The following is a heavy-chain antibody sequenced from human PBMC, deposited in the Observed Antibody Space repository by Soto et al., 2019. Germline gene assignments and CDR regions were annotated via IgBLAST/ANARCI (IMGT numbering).Heavy chain of an antibody. CDR3: ARDELTTVTTMWFDP. Sequence: QVQLVESGGGVVQPGRSLRLSCAASGFTFSSYGMHWVRQAPGKGLEWVAVIWYDGSNKYYADSVKGRFTISRDNSKNRLDLQMSSLRAEDTAVDYCARDELTTVTTMWFDPWGQGSLVAFSS. V-gene: IGHV3-33*01. CDR2: IWYDGSNK. D-gene: IGHD4-17*01. CDR1: GFTFSSYG. J-gene: IGHJ5*02.